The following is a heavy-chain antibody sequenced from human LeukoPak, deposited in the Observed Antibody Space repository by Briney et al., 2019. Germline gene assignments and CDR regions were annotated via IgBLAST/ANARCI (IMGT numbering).Heavy chain of an antibody. Sequence: GGSLRLSCAASGFTFSSYGMHWVRQAPGKGLEWVSYISSSSSTIYYADSVKGRFTISRDNAKNSLYLQMNSLRDEDTAVYYCASPTEQWELLRGYFDYWGQGTQVTVSS. V-gene: IGHV3-48*02. J-gene: IGHJ4*02. CDR2: ISSSSSTI. CDR1: GFTFSSYG. CDR3: ASPTEQWELLRGYFDY. D-gene: IGHD1-26*01.